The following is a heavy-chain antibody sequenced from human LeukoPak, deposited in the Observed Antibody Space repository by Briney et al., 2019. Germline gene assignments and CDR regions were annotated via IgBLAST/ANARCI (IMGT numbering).Heavy chain of an antibody. J-gene: IGHJ6*03. D-gene: IGHD2-2*03. CDR3: ARSPGYCSSTSCYYYYYMDV. Sequence: PSETLSLTCTVSGGSISSSSYYWGWIRQPPGKGLEWIGSIYYSGSTYYNPSLKSRVTISVDTSKNQFSLKLSSVTAADTAVYYCARSPGYCSSTSCYYYYYMDVWGKGTTVTVSS. V-gene: IGHV4-39*07. CDR2: IYYSGST. CDR1: GGSISSSSYY.